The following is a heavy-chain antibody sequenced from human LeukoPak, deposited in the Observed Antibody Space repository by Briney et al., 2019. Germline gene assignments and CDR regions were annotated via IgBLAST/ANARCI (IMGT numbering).Heavy chain of an antibody. V-gene: IGHV1-24*01. CDR2: FDPEDGET. CDR1: GYTLTELF. Sequence: ASVKVSCKVSGYTLTELFMHWVRQAPGKGLEWMGGFDPEDGETIYAQKFQGRVTMTEDTSTDTAYMELRSLRSDDTAVYYCARVEGSGWFYFDYWGQGTLVTVSS. J-gene: IGHJ4*02. CDR3: ARVEGSGWFYFDY. D-gene: IGHD6-19*01.